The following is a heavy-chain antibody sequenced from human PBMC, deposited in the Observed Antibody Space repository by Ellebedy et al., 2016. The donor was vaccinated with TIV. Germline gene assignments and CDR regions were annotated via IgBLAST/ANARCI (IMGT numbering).Heavy chain of an antibody. J-gene: IGHJ4*02. Sequence: PGGSLRLSCVASGFIFNDFAMHWVRQAPGKGLEWVAGIGWDSGGIGYADSVKGRFTISRDNAKNSLYLQINSLRPEDTAFYYCAKGGGWFYYFDYWGQGTLVIVSS. V-gene: IGHV3-9*01. CDR3: AKGGGWFYYFDY. CDR1: GFIFNDFA. CDR2: IGWDSGGI. D-gene: IGHD6-19*01.